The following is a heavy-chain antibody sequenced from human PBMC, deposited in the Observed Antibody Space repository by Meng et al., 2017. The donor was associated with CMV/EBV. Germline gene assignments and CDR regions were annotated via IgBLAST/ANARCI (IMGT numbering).Heavy chain of an antibody. CDR2: INHSGTT. CDR3: ARGGNWFDP. V-gene: IGHV4-34*01. J-gene: IGHJ5*02. CDR1: GGSFRGYY. Sequence: GQPHQGGAGLLMRSETLSLTCAVYGGSFRGYYWSWIRQPPGKGLEWIGEINHSGTTNYNPSLKSRVTISVDTSKKQFSLKLSSVTAADTAAYYCARGGNWFDPWGQGTLVTVSS.